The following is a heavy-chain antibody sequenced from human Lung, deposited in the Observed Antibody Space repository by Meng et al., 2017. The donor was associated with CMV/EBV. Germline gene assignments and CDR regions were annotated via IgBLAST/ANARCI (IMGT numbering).Heavy chain of an antibody. CDR3: GREALSIAVASTDH. J-gene: IGHJ4*02. CDR1: GGSISSSGYY. D-gene: IGHD6-19*01. CDR2: IHYRGST. Sequence: QLELQESGPGLVRPSETLSLICTVSGGSISSSGYYWGWIRQPPGKGLEWIGSIHYRGSTYYNPSLKGRVTISVDTSKNQFSLKVNSVTAADTAVYYCGREALSIAVASTDHWGQGTLVTVSS. V-gene: IGHV4-39*07.